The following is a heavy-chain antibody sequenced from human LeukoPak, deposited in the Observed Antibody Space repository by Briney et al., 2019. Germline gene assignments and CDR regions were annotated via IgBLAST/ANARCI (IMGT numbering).Heavy chain of an antibody. CDR3: ARTPIVVAHFDY. V-gene: IGHV3-21*01. D-gene: IGHD2-15*01. Sequence: GGSLRLSCAASGFTFSSYAMSWVRQAPGKGLEWVSSISSSSSYIYYADSVKGRFTISRGNAKNSLYLQMNSLRAEDTAVYYCARTPIVVAHFDYWGQGTLVTVSS. CDR1: GFTFSSYA. J-gene: IGHJ4*02. CDR2: ISSSSSYI.